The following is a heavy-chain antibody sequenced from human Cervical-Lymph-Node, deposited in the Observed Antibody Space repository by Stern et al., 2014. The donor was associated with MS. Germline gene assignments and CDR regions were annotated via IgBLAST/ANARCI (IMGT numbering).Heavy chain of an antibody. V-gene: IGHV1-69*01. CDR1: GGIFISST. CDR3: ARDGFDSGSALAF. D-gene: IGHD6-19*01. Sequence: QVQLVQSGAELKKPGSSVQVSCTTSGGIFISSTITWVRQVPGQGLEWMGDISPGLDSVDYAQEFQGRFTLTADDSTNTVYMELTSLQSGDTAMNYCARDGFDSGSALAFWGQGTLVTVSS. J-gene: IGHJ4*02. CDR2: ISPGLDSV.